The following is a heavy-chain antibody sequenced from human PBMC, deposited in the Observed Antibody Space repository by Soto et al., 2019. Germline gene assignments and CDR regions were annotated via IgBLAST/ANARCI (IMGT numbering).Heavy chain of an antibody. CDR2: NYHTGCT. CDR1: GVTVSSAAYY. V-gene: IGHV4-31*03. CDR3: ARYRFSGSRWFDT. Sequence: PSDTLSLTGTVSGVTVSSAAYYWSGIRQGPGWGLESNRSNYHTGCTYYSPSLKSRVVISFDTSRNQFSLRLTSVTAAETAVYFCARYRFSGSRWFDTWGQGTLVTVSS. J-gene: IGHJ5*02. D-gene: IGHD6-13*01.